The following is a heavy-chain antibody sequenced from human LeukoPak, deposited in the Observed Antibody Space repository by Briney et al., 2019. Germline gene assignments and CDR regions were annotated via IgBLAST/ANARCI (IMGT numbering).Heavy chain of an antibody. CDR2: INAGNGNT. J-gene: IGHJ4*02. CDR1: GYTFTSYA. V-gene: IGHV1-3*01. Sequence: ASVKVPCKASGYTFTSYAMHWVRQAPGQRLEWMGWINAGNGNTKYSQKFQGRVTITRDTSASTAYMELSSLRSEDTAVYYCARGSDVLRFLEWLLSIDYWGQGTLVTVSS. D-gene: IGHD3-3*01. CDR3: ARGSDVLRFLEWLLSIDY.